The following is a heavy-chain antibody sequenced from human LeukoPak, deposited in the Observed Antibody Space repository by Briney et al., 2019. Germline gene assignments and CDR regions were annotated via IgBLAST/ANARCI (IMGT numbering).Heavy chain of an antibody. J-gene: IGHJ4*02. V-gene: IGHV3-21*01. Sequence: NPGGSLRLSCEASGFTFSNYWMNWVRQAPGKGLEWVSSISSTSSYIYYADSVKGRFSISRDNAKNSLYLQMNSLRAEDTAVYYCARVWDFGFDYWGQGTLVTVSS. CDR3: ARVWDFGFDY. D-gene: IGHD3-16*01. CDR2: ISSTSSYI. CDR1: GFTFSNYW.